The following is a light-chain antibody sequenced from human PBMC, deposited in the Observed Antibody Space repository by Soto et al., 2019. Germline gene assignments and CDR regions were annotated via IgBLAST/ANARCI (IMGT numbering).Light chain of an antibody. CDR1: QSINNW. Sequence: DIQMTQSPSTLSASVGDRVTITCRASQSINNWLVWYQQKPRKAPKVIVYKASNLETGVPSRFSGSASGTEFTLTISSLQPDDFATYYCQQHSTYPWTFGQGTKVEIK. V-gene: IGKV1-5*03. CDR3: QQHSTYPWT. CDR2: KAS. J-gene: IGKJ1*01.